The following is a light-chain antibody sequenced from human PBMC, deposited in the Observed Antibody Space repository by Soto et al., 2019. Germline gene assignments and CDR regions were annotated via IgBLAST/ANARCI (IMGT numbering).Light chain of an antibody. Sequence: EIVLTQSPGTLSLSPGERATLSCRASQTLSSSYLAWYQQKPGQGPRLLIYGASSRATGIPDRFSGSGSGTDFSLTISRLEPEDFVVYYCQQYGSSPWTFVQGSKVDIK. V-gene: IGKV3-20*01. CDR1: QTLSSSY. J-gene: IGKJ1*01. CDR3: QQYGSSPWT. CDR2: GAS.